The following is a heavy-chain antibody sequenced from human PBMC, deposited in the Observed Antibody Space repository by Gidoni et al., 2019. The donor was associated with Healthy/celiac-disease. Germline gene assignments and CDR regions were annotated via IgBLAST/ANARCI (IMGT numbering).Heavy chain of an antibody. J-gene: IGHJ2*01. CDR3: AREAPGGYFDL. CDR2: INAGNGNT. D-gene: IGHD3-10*01. CDR1: GYTFTSYA. V-gene: IGHV1-3*01. Sequence: QVQLVQSGAEVKKPGASVKVSCKASGYTFTSYALHWVRQAPGQRLEWMGWINAGNGNTKYSQKFQGRVTITRDTSASTAYMELSSLRSEDTAVYYCAREAPGGYFDLWGRGTLVTVSS.